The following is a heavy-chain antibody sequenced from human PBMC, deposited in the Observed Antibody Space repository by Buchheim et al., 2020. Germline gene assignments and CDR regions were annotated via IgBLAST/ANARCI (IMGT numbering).Heavy chain of an antibody. V-gene: IGHV4-61*02. CDR1: GGSISSDAYY. J-gene: IGHJ5*02. CDR2: IYPDGNT. D-gene: IGHD2-15*01. CDR3: ARGHCDINCYMYNWFAP. Sequence: QVQLQESGPGLVKPSKTLSLTCTVSGGSISSDAYYWTWIRQSAGNRLEWIGRIYPDGNTRYNPSLQSRVTISVDTSKNQFSLRLTSVTAADTAVYYCARGHCDINCYMYNWFAPWGQGTL.